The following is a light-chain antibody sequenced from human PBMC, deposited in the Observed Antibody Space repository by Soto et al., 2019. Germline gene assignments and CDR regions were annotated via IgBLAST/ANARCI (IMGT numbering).Light chain of an antibody. V-gene: IGKV1-5*03. CDR2: KAS. J-gene: IGKJ1*01. CDR1: QSISSW. CDR3: QQYNSYSQT. Sequence: DIQMTQSPSTLSASLGDRVTITCRASQSISSWLAWYQQKPGKAPKLLIYKASSLESGVSSRFRGSGSGTEFTLTISSLQPDDFETYYCQQYNSYSQTFGQGTKVDIK.